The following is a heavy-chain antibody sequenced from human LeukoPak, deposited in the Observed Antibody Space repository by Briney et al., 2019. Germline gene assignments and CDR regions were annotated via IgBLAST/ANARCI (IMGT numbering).Heavy chain of an antibody. CDR3: AREENYYYYYMDV. J-gene: IGHJ6*03. CDR1: GGSISSYY. CDR2: IYYSGST. V-gene: IGHV4-59*12. Sequence: SETLSLTCTVSGGSISSYYWSWIRQPPGKGLEWIGYIYYSGSTNYNPSLKSRVTMSVDTSKNQFSLKLSSVTAADTAVYYCAREENYYYYYMDVWGKGTTVTISS.